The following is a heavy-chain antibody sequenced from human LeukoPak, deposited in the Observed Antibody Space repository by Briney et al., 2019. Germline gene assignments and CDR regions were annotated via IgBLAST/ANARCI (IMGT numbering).Heavy chain of an antibody. CDR2: IYWDDDK. CDR3: AHRLPYCTNGECYRGSGLYFDY. Sequence: SGPTLVNPTQTLTLTCTFSGFSLSTSGVGVGWIRQPPGKALEWLALIYWDDDKRYGPSLKSRLTITKDTSKNQVVVRMTNMDPVDTATYYCAHRLPYCTNGECYRGSGLYFDYWGQGTLVTVSS. D-gene: IGHD2-8*01. V-gene: IGHV2-5*05. CDR1: GFSLSTSGVG. J-gene: IGHJ4*02.